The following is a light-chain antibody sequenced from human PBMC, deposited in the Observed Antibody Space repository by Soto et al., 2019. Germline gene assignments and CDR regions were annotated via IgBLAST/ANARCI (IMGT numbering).Light chain of an antibody. CDR3: QQYNSSPLT. J-gene: IGKJ4*01. Sequence: DIQMTQSPSTLYASVGDRVTITCRASQSIGASLAWFQQKPGKAPNLLIYKASSLESGVPSRFSGSGSGKEFTLTISTLQPDDFATYYCQQYNSSPLTFGGGTKVEIK. CDR2: KAS. V-gene: IGKV1-5*03. CDR1: QSIGAS.